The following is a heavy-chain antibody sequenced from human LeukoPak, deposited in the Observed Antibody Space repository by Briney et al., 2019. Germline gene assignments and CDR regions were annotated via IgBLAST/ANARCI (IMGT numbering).Heavy chain of an antibody. CDR1: GFTFSSYA. CDR2: ISYDGSNK. V-gene: IGHV3-30*04. CDR3: ARGYDILTGSQTQFDY. Sequence: GGSLRLSCAASGFTFSSYAMHWVRQAPGKGLEWVAVISYDGSNKYYADSVKGRFTISRDNSKNTLYLQMNSLRAEDTAVYHYARGYDILTGSQTQFDYWGQGTLVTVSS. D-gene: IGHD3-9*01. J-gene: IGHJ4*02.